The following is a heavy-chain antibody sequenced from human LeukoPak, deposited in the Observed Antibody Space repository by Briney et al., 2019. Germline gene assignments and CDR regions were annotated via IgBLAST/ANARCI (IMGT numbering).Heavy chain of an antibody. CDR1: GYTFTDYS. J-gene: IGHJ4*02. Sequence: ASVKVSCKASGYTFTDYSMHWVRQAPGQGLEWMGWINPKSGNTDYAQKFQGRVTMTADSSITTAHMELNRLTSDGTTLYYCARNRAGDYFDHWGQGTLVTVSS. CDR2: INPKSGNT. D-gene: IGHD7-27*01. V-gene: IGHV1-2*02. CDR3: ARNRAGDYFDH.